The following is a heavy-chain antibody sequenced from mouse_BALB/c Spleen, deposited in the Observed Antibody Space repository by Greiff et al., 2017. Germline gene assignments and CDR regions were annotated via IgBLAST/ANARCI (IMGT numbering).Heavy chain of an antibody. CDR1: GFNIKDYY. J-gene: IGHJ4*01. CDR3: NAGGLRQGYAMDY. Sequence: EVQLHQSGAELVRSGASVKLSCTASGFNIKDYYMHWVKQRPEQGLEWIGWIDPENGDTEYAPKFQGKATMTADTSSNTAYLQLSSLTSEDTAVYYCNAGGLRQGYAMDYWGQGTSVTVSS. CDR2: IDPENGDT. D-gene: IGHD2-4*01. V-gene: IGHV14-4*02.